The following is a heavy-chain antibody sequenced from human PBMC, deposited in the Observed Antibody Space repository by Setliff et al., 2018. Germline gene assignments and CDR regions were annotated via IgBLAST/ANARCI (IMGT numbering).Heavy chain of an antibody. J-gene: IGHJ3*02. CDR1: GYTLTELS. Sequence: ASVKVSCKVSGYTLTELSMHWVRQAPGKGLEWMGGFDPEDGETIYAQKFQGRVTMTEDTSTDTDYMELSSLRSEDTAVYYCATNSGGNTIDAFDIWGQGTMVTVSS. D-gene: IGHD2-15*01. V-gene: IGHV1-24*01. CDR2: FDPEDGET. CDR3: ATNSGGNTIDAFDI.